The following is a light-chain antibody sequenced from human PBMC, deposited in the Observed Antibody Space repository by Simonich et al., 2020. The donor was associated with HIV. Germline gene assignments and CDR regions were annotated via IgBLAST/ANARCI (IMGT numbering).Light chain of an antibody. CDR1: SPNIGNNY. Sequence: QSVLTQPPSVSAAPGQKVTISCSGSSPNIGNNYVSWYQPLPGTAPKLLIYDNKKRPSGIPYRLSGSKSVTSATLGITGLQTGDEADYYCGTWDSSLSAGVFGGGTQLTVL. CDR3: GTWDSSLSAGV. V-gene: IGLV1-51*01. J-gene: IGLJ7*01. CDR2: DNK.